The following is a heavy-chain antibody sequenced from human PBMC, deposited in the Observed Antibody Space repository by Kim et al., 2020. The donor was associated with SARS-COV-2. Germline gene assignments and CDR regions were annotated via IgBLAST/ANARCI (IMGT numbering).Heavy chain of an antibody. CDR2: ISSSSSYI. V-gene: IGHV3-21*01. CDR3: ARDYRCGGDCIVPDY. J-gene: IGHJ4*02. D-gene: IGHD2-21*01. Sequence: GGSLRLSCAASGFTFSSYSMNWVRQAPGKGLEWVSSISSSSSYIYYADSVKGRFTISRDNAKNSLYLQMNSLRAEDTAVYYCARDYRCGGDCIVPDYWGQGTLVTVSS. CDR1: GFTFSSYS.